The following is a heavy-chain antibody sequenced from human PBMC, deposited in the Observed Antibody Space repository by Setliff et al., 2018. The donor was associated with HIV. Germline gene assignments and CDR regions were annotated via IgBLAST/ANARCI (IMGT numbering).Heavy chain of an antibody. D-gene: IGHD2-15*01. CDR3: ARGGCSGGTCSGRYSYLHIDV. J-gene: IGHJ4*02. CDR1: GGSFSGYY. CDR2: INHGGST. V-gene: IGHV4-34*01. Sequence: SETLSLTCAVYGGSFSGYYWSWIRQPPGKGLEWIGKINHGGSTSYNPSLKGRVTISVDTSKNQFSLKLSTVAAADTAGYYCARGGCSGGTCSGRYSYLHIDVWGQGSLVTVSS.